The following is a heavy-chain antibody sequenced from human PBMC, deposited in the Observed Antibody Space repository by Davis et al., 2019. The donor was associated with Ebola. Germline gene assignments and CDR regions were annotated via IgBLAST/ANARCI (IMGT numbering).Heavy chain of an antibody. CDR1: GFIFSSYV. CDR2: LGTSADT. J-gene: IGHJ3*02. V-gene: IGHV3-23*01. D-gene: IGHD1-26*01. Sequence: GESLKTPCAASGFIFSSYVMSWVRQAPGKGLEWVSTLGTSADTYYADSVKGRFTISRDNSKNTLYLQMNGLRVEDTAIYYCAKDTSNIWFDIWGQGTMVTVSS. CDR3: AKDTSNIWFDI.